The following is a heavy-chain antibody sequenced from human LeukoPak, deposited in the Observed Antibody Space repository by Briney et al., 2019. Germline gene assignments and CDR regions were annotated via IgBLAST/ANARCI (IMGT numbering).Heavy chain of an antibody. J-gene: IGHJ4*02. Sequence: ASVKVSCTASGYTFTSYFLYWVRQAPGQGLEWMGVINPSGADTVYAQNFQGRITMTRDMSTSTVYLELSSLRSEDTAVYYCARDEETYYYDSSNHFHPYYWGQGTRVTVSS. CDR3: ARDEETYYYDSSNHFHPYY. D-gene: IGHD3-22*01. CDR2: INPSGADT. CDR1: GYTFTSYF. V-gene: IGHV1-46*01.